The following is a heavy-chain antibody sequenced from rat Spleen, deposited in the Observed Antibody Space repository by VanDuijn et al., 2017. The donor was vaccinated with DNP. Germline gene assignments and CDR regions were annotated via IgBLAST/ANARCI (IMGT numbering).Heavy chain of an antibody. J-gene: IGHJ2*01. Sequence: VQLQESGPGLVKPSQSLSLTCSVTDDSVTSGWRWNWVRKFPGDKMEWIGHISYSGSTGYNPSLKSRISISRDTSKNQFFLHLNSVTTEDTATHYCARDFRGSDYWGQGVMVTVSS. CDR3: ARDFRGSDY. V-gene: IGHV3-1*01. D-gene: IGHD4-4*01. CDR2: ISYSGST. CDR1: DDSVTSGW.